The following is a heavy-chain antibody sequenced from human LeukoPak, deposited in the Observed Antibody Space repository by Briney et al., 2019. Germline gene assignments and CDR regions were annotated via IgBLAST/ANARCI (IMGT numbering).Heavy chain of an antibody. CDR1: GFTFSSYA. V-gene: IGHV3-30*04. J-gene: IGHJ4*02. CDR3: AKGFDSSGHMGAYYFDY. D-gene: IGHD3-22*01. Sequence: GRSLRLSCAASGFTFSSYAMHWVRQAPGKGLEWVAVISYDGSNKYYADSVKGRFTISRDNSKNTLYLQMNSLRAEDTAVYYCAKGFDSSGHMGAYYFDYWGQGTLVTVSS. CDR2: ISYDGSNK.